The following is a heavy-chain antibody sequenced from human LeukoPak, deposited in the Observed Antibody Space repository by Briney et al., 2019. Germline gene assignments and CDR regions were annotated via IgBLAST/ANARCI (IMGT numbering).Heavy chain of an antibody. D-gene: IGHD3-16*01. J-gene: IGHJ4*02. CDR1: GITFSNYY. CDR2: IIQDGSVT. CDR3: ATDDYRGLGY. Sequence: GGYLRISCVTYGITFSNYYMHWIRQFPGEGLVWISHIIQDGSVTSYADSVKGRFTISRDNAKNTVYLQLNNLRAEDTAVYYCATDDYRGLGYWGQGTLVTVSS. V-gene: IGHV3-74*01.